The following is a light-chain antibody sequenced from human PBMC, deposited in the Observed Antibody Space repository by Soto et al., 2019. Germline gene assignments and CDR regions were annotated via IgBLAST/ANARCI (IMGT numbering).Light chain of an antibody. CDR1: QSLVHRDGNTY. J-gene: IGKJ1*01. Sequence: DVVVTQSPLSLPVTLGQAASISCRSSQSLVHRDGNTYLSWFRQRPGQSPRRLIYKVSNRDSGVPDRFSGSGSGTDFTLKISRVEAEDVGVYYCMQGTHSWTFGQGTKVEIK. CDR3: MQGTHSWT. V-gene: IGKV2-30*02. CDR2: KVS.